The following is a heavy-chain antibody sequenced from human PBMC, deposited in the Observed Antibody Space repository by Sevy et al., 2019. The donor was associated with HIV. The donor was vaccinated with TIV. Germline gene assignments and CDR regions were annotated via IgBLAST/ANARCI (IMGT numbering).Heavy chain of an antibody. CDR2: IYTSGST. CDR1: GGSISSYY. Sequence: SETLSLTCTVSGGSISSYYWSWIRQPAGKGLEWIGRIYTSGSTNYNPSLKSRVTMSVDTSKNQFSLKLSSVTAADTAVYYCASEGLYYYDSSGYYYENGFDPWGQGTLVTVSS. V-gene: IGHV4-4*07. CDR3: ASEGLYYYDSSGYYYENGFDP. D-gene: IGHD3-22*01. J-gene: IGHJ5*02.